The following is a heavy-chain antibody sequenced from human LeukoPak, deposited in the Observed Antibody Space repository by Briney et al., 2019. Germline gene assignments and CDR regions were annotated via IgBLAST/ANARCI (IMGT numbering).Heavy chain of an antibody. Sequence: ASVKVSCKASGYTFTSYDINWVRQATGQGLEWMGWMNPNSGNTGYAQKFQGRVTMTRNTSISTAYMELSSLRSEDTAVYYCARGPGEYQLLHYYYYMDVWGKGTTVTVS. CDR2: MNPNSGNT. CDR3: ARGPGEYQLLHYYYYMDV. D-gene: IGHD2-2*01. CDR1: GYTFTSYD. V-gene: IGHV1-8*01. J-gene: IGHJ6*03.